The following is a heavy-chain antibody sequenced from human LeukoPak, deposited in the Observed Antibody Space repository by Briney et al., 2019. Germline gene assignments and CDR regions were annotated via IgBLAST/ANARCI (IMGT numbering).Heavy chain of an antibody. J-gene: IGHJ4*02. Sequence: PSETLSLTCTVSGGSISSYYWSWIRQPPVKGLEWIGYIYYSGSTNYNPSLKSRVTISVDTSKNQFSLKLSSVTAADTAVYYCARDCYGDSFDYWGQGTLVTASS. D-gene: IGHD4-17*01. CDR1: GGSISSYY. CDR2: IYYSGST. V-gene: IGHV4-59*01. CDR3: ARDCYGDSFDY.